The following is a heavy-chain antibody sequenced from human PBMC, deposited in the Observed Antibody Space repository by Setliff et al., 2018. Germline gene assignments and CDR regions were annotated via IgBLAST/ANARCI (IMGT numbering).Heavy chain of an antibody. J-gene: IGHJ4*02. CDR2: IHPNSGDA. CDR1: GYTFTDYY. CDR3: ARVCSSSGCPPTYYYFDY. V-gene: IGHV1-2*02. Sequence: ASVKVSCKASGYTFTDYYMHWVRQAPGQGLEWMVWIHPNSGDANYAQKLQGRVTMTSDTSISTAYMELRRWRSDATAVYYCARVCSSSGCPPTYYYFDYWGQGALVTV. D-gene: IGHD2-2*01.